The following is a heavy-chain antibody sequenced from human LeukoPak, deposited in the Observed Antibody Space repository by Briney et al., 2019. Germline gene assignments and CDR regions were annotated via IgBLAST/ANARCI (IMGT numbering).Heavy chain of an antibody. J-gene: IGHJ3*02. V-gene: IGHV1-2*04. CDR1: GYTFTSYD. D-gene: IGHD6-6*01. CDR2: INPNSGGT. Sequence: ASVKVSCKASGYTFTSYDINWVRQATGQGLEWMGWINPNSGGTNYAQKFQGWVTMTRDTSISTAYMELSRLRSDDTAVYYCARWVEGVEQLGVGAFDIWGQGTMVTVSS. CDR3: ARWVEGVEQLGVGAFDI.